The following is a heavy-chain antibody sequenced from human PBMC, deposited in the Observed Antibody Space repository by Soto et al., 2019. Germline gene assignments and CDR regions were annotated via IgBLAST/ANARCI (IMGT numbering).Heavy chain of an antibody. V-gene: IGHV4-31*11. J-gene: IGHJ3*02. D-gene: IGHD3-22*01. CDR3: AREGYYYDSSGDDAFDI. CDR1: VGSFSGYY. CDR2: IYYSGST. Sequence: PSETLSLTCAVYVGSFSGYYWSWIRQHPGKGLEWIGYIYYSGSTYYNPSLKSRVTISVDTSKNQFSLKLSSVTAADTAVYYCAREGYYYDSSGDDAFDIWAQGTMVTVSS.